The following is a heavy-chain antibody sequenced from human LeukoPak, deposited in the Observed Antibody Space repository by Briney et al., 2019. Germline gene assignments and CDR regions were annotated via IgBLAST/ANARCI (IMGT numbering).Heavy chain of an antibody. CDR1: GFTFGDYA. J-gene: IGHJ4*02. V-gene: IGHV3-15*01. D-gene: IGHD2-21*01. CDR3: ITPLPYSAQ. Sequence: GGSLRLSCTVSGFTFGDYAMSWFRQSPGKGLEWVGRIKPKTDGETTEYAAPVKDRFSISRDDSKSMMYLQMNSLKTEDTAVYYCITPLPYSAQGGQGTLVTVSS. CDR2: IKPKTDGETT.